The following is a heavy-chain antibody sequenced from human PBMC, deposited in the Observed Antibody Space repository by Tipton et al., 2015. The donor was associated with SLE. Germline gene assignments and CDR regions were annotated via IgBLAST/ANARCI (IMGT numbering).Heavy chain of an antibody. CDR2: IYYSGST. CDR1: GGSISSYY. D-gene: IGHD2/OR15-2a*01. CDR3: ARDLSIADAFDI. V-gene: IGHV4-59*12. J-gene: IGHJ3*02. Sequence: LRLSCTVSGGSISSYYWSWIRQPPGKGLEWIGYIYYSGSTYYNPSLKSRVTISVDTSKNQFSLKLSSVTAADTAVYYCARDLSIADAFDIWGQGTMVTVSS.